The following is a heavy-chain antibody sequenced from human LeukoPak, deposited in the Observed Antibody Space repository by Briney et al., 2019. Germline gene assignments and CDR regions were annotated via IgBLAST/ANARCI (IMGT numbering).Heavy chain of an antibody. Sequence: GGSLRLSCAASGFTFSSYSMNWVRQAPGKGLEWVSSISSSSSYVYYADSVKGRFTISRDNAKNSLYLQMNSLRAEDTAVYYCATADSSGYYSPDYWGQGTLVTVSS. D-gene: IGHD3-22*01. CDR3: ATADSSGYYSPDY. CDR2: ISSSSSYV. J-gene: IGHJ4*02. V-gene: IGHV3-21*01. CDR1: GFTFSSYS.